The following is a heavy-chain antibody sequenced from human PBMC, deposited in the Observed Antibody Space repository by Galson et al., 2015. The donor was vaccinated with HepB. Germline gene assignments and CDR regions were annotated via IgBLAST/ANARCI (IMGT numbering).Heavy chain of an antibody. J-gene: IGHJ4*02. CDR2: ISYDGSNE. V-gene: IGHV3-30*18. CDR1: GFTFSDFG. Sequence: SLRLSCAASGFTFSDFGMHWVRQAPGKGLERVARISYDGSNEYYPDSLKGRFTISRDNSNNTLSLQMNSLRTEDTAVYYCEKGINMGAYYFDSWGQGTLVTVSS. CDR3: EKGINMGAYYFDS. D-gene: IGHD1-26*01.